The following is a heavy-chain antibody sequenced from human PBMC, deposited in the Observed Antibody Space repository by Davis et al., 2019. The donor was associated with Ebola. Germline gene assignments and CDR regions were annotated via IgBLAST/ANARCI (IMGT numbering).Heavy chain of an antibody. V-gene: IGHV1-46*01. CDR2: INPSGGST. CDR1: GYTFSSYY. J-gene: IGHJ4*02. Sequence: AASVKVSCKASGYTFSSYYMHWVRQAPGQGLEWMGIINPSGGSTSYAQKFQGRVTMTRDTSTSTVYMELSSLRSEDTAVYYCTSGSYAGGEDYWGQGTLVTVSS. D-gene: IGHD1-26*01. CDR3: TSGSYAGGEDY.